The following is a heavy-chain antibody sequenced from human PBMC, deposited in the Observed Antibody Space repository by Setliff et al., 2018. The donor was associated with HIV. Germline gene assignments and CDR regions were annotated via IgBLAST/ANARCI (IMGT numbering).Heavy chain of an antibody. CDR1: GYTFTGYY. CDR3: ARGGGGYYYVGAVDI. Sequence: VSCKASGYTFTGYYLHWVRQAPGQGLEWMGWIDPNSGDTNYEQKFQGRVSMTRDTSISTAYMELSSLRSEDTAVYYCARGGGGYYYVGAVDIWGQGTVVTVSS. D-gene: IGHD3-22*01. V-gene: IGHV1-2*02. J-gene: IGHJ3*02. CDR2: IDPNSGDT.